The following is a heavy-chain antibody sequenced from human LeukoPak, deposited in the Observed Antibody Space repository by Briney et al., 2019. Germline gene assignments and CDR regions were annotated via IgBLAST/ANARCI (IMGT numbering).Heavy chain of an antibody. D-gene: IGHD3-9*01. V-gene: IGHV5-51*01. CDR3: ARQFNDILTGYHDY. J-gene: IGHJ4*02. CDR2: IYPGDSDT. CDR1: GYSSTSYW. Sequence: GESLKISCKGSGYSSTSYWIGWVRQMPGKGLEWMGIIYPGDSDTRYSPSFQGQATISADKSISTAYLQWSSLKASDTAMYYCARQFNDILTGYHDYWGQGTLVTVSS.